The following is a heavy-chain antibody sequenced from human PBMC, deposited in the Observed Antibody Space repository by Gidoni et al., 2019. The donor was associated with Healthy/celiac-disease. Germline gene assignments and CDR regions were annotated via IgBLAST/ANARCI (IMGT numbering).Heavy chain of an antibody. V-gene: IGHV3-33*01. CDR3: ARDGDYDILTGYYFDY. Sequence: QVQLVESGGGVVQPGRSLRLSCAASGFTFRSYGMHWVRPAPGKGLEWVAVIWYDGSNKYYADAVKGRFTISRDNSKNTLYLQMNSLRAEDTAVYYCARDGDYDILTGYYFDYWGQGTLVTVSS. CDR1: GFTFRSYG. CDR2: IWYDGSNK. D-gene: IGHD3-9*01. J-gene: IGHJ4*02.